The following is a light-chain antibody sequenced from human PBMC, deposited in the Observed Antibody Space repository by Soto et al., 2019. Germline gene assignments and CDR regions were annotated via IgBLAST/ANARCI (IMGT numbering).Light chain of an antibody. Sequence: QSALTQPPSASGSPGQSVTISCTGTSSDVGGYNYVSWYQQHPGRAPRLMIYEVNKRPSGVPDRFSGSKSGDTASLTVSGLQAEDAADYYCYSYAGSHNVFGTGPKLTVL. CDR1: SSDVGGYNY. V-gene: IGLV2-8*01. CDR3: YSYAGSHNV. CDR2: EVN. J-gene: IGLJ1*01.